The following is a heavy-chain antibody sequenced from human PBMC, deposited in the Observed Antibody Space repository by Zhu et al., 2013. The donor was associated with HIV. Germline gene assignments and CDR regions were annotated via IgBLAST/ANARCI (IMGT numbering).Heavy chain of an antibody. Sequence: QVQLMQSGPEVKRPGSSVRVSCQASGVKVKYHAISWIRQAPGQGLEWMGGIIPMFGTTDLAQKFQGRLTITADKSTTTVYMELSRLRSEDTAVYYCARTTITGTAGYYYYGMDVWGQGTTVTVSS. V-gene: IGHV1-69*06. D-gene: IGHD1-7*01. CDR2: IIPMFGTT. J-gene: IGHJ6*02. CDR1: GVKVKYHA. CDR3: ARTTITGTAGYYYYGMDV.